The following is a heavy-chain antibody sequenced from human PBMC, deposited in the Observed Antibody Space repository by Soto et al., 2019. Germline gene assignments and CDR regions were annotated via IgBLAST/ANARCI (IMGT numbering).Heavy chain of an antibody. V-gene: IGHV3-23*01. D-gene: IGHD1-26*01. CDR3: AKPRNTGSYPLKLDFDL. CDR2: VSGDGRRT. J-gene: IGHJ4*02. Sequence: GGSLRLSCEVSGFNSGAYAMSWVRQASGRGLEWVSSVSGDGRRTYNSDSVKGRFTISRDNSKSAVYLQLDNLRAEDTATYYCAKPRNTGSYPLKLDFDLWGQGTQVTVSS. CDR1: GFNSGAYA.